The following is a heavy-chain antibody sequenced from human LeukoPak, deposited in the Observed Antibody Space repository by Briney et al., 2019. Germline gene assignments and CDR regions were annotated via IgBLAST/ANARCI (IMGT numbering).Heavy chain of an antibody. J-gene: IGHJ4*02. CDR2: IDWDDDK. CDR1: GFSLSTSGMC. V-gene: IGHV2-70*11. D-gene: IGHD3-3*01. Sequence: SGPTLVNPTQTLTLTCTFSGFSLSTSGMCVSWIRQPPGKALEWLARIDWDDDKYYSTSLKTRLTISKDTSKNQVVLTMTNMDPVDTATYYCARIRGDFWSGYFFDYWGQGTLVTVSS. CDR3: ARIRGDFWSGYFFDY.